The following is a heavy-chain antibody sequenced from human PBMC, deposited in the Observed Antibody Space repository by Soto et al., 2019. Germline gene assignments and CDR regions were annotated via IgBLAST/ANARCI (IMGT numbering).Heavy chain of an antibody. CDR2: LYNTGSS. J-gene: IGHJ4*02. D-gene: IGHD6-13*01. CDR1: GGSVNSGTYY. Sequence: QVQLQESGPGLVKPSATLSLTCTVSGGSVNSGTYYWSRIRQPPGKGLEWIGYLYNTGSSDYNPSLKSRVTISVDTSKNHFSLILTSVTAADTAVYFCASGSSASAYMDSWGQGTLVTVSS. CDR3: ASGSSASAYMDS. V-gene: IGHV4-61*03.